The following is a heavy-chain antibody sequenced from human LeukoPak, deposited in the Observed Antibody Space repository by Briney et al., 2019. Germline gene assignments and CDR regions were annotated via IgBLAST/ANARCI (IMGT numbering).Heavy chain of an antibody. J-gene: IGHJ4*02. CDR1: GGTFSSYA. V-gene: IGHV1-69*01. CDR2: FFSIFGTA. CDR3: ARDRVQLWLSGNFDY. Sequence: SVKVSCKASGGTFSSYAISWVRQAPGQGLEWMGGFFSIFGTANYAQKFQGRVTNTADESTSTAYMELSSLRSEDTAVYYCARDRVQLWLSGNFDYWGQGTLVTVSS. D-gene: IGHD5-18*01.